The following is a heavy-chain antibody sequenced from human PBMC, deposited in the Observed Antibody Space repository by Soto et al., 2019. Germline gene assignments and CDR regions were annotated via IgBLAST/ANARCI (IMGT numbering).Heavy chain of an antibody. CDR3: ARDSGYGDYVARYFQH. J-gene: IGHJ1*01. V-gene: IGHV3-33*01. CDR1: GFTFSSYG. CDR2: IWYDGSNK. Sequence: GGSLRLSCAASGFTFSSYGMHWVRQAPGKGLEWVAVIWYDGSNKYYADSVKGRFTISRDNSKNTLYLQMNSLRAEDMAVYYCARDSGYGDYVARYFQHWGQGTLVTVSS. D-gene: IGHD4-17*01.